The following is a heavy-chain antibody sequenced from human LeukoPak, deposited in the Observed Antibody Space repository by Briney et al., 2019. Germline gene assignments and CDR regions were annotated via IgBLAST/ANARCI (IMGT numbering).Heavy chain of an antibody. J-gene: IGHJ4*02. D-gene: IGHD3-16*02. CDR2: IHYSGRP. CDR3: ARDVWGSYPTFEDY. CDR1: SGSISSYY. V-gene: IGHV4-59*01. Sequence: PSETLSLTCSVSSGSISSYYWSWIRQPPGRGLEWIGYIHYSGRPNHNPPLKSRVTISVDTSKKQFSLKLSSVTAADTAVYYCARDVWGSYPTFEDYWGQGTLVTVSS.